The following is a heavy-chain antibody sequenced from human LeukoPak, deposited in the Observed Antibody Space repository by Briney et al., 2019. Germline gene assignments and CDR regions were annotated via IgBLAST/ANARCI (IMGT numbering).Heavy chain of an antibody. CDR3: ARSPPDIVVVVAATLDY. CDR2: INPSGGST. D-gene: IGHD2-15*01. CDR1: GYTFTSYY. J-gene: IGHJ4*02. Sequence: ASVKVSCKASGYTFTSYYMRWVRQAPGEAIEWMGIINPSGGSTSYAQKFQGRVTMTRDTSTSTVYMELSSLRSEDTAVYYCARSPPDIVVVVAATLDYWDQGTLVTVSS. V-gene: IGHV1-46*01.